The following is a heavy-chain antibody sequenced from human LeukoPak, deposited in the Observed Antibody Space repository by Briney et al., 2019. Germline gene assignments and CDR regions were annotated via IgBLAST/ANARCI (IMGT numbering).Heavy chain of an antibody. Sequence: EASVKVSCKTSGYTFISYGFSWVRQAPGQGLEWMGWISAYNGNTNYAQKLQGRVTMTTDTSTSTAYMELRSLRSDDTAVYYCARAQLGYGLGTTWGQGTQVTVSS. CDR2: ISAYNGNT. D-gene: IGHD3-10*01. V-gene: IGHV1-18*04. CDR1: GYTFISYG. CDR3: ARAQLGYGLGTT. J-gene: IGHJ4*02.